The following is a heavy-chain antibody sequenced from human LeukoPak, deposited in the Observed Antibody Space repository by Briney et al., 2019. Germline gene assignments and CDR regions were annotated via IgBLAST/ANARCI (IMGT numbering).Heavy chain of an antibody. J-gene: IGHJ4*02. D-gene: IGHD1-26*01. Sequence: GGSLRLSCAASGFTFSNHAMSWVRQAPGKGLEWVSSISPSSSSVYYADSMKGRFTISRDDAKNLLYLQMNSLRVEDTAVYYCGRDQDRGSYHDPIFEYWGQGTLVTVSS. CDR3: GRDQDRGSYHDPIFEY. CDR2: ISPSSSSV. V-gene: IGHV3-21*06. CDR1: GFTFSNHA.